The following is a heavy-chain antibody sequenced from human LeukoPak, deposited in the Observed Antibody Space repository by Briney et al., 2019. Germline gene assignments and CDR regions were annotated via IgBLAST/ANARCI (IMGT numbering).Heavy chain of an antibody. CDR3: ARGFGYGDPYGFDY. J-gene: IGHJ4*02. D-gene: IGHD4-17*01. CDR1: GFTVSSNY. V-gene: IGHV3-53*01. Sequence: GGSLRLSCAASGFTVSSNYMSWVRQAPGKGLEWVSVIYSGGSIYYADSVKGRFTISRDNSKNTLYLQMNSLRAEGTAVYYCARGFGYGDPYGFDYWGQGTLVTVSS. CDR2: IYSGGSI.